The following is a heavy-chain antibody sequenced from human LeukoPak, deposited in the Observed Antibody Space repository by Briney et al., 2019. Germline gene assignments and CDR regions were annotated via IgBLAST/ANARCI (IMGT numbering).Heavy chain of an antibody. V-gene: IGHV4-34*01. CDR3: ARGSPADTGIFTPSDY. CDR2: INHSGST. J-gene: IGHJ4*02. Sequence: SETLSLTCAVYGGSFSGYYWSWIRQPPGKGLEWIGEINHSGSTNYNPSLKSRVTISVDTSKNQFSLKLSSVTAADTAVYYCARGSPADTGIFTPSDYWGQGTLVTVSS. D-gene: IGHD5-18*01. CDR1: GGSFSGYY.